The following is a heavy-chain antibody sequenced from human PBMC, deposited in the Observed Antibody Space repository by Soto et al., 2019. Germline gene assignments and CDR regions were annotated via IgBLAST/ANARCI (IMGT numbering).Heavy chain of an antibody. D-gene: IGHD6-19*01. Sequence: SETLSLTCTVSGGSISSSSYYWGWIRQPPGKGLEWIGSIYYSGSTYYNPSLKSRVTISVDTSKNQFSLKLSSVTAADTAVYYCARHSRSVVAVATYYFDYWGQGTLVTVS. CDR3: ARHSRSVVAVATYYFDY. J-gene: IGHJ4*02. V-gene: IGHV4-39*01. CDR2: IYYSGST. CDR1: GGSISSSSYY.